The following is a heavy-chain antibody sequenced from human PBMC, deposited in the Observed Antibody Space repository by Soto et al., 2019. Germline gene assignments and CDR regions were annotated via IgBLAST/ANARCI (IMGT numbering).Heavy chain of an antibody. J-gene: IGHJ5*02. CDR2: INSDGSST. CDR3: ARLSSNPTHRGYNSFDP. D-gene: IGHD2-2*01. V-gene: IGHV3-74*01. CDR1: GFTFSSYW. Sequence: PGGSLRLSCAASGFTFSSYWMPWVRQAPGKGLVWVSRINSDGSSTSYADSVKGRFTISRDDAKNTLYLQMNSLGAEDTAVYYCARLSSNPTHRGYNSFDPWGQGTLVTASS.